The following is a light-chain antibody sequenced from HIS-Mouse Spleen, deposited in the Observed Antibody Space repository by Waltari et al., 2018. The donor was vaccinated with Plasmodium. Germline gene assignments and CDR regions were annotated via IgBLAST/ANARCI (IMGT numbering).Light chain of an antibody. CDR2: KAS. CDR1: QSISSR. J-gene: IGKJ1*01. CDR3: QQYNSYSWT. Sequence: DIQMTQSPSTLSASVGDRVTITCRASQSISSRLAWYQQNPGKAPKLLIYKASSLESGVPSRFSGSGSGTEFTLTISSLQPDDVATYYCQQYNSYSWTFGQGTKVEIK. V-gene: IGKV1-5*03.